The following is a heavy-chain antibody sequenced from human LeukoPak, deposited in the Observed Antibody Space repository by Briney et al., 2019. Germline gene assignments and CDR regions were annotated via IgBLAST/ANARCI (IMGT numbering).Heavy chain of an antibody. Sequence: ASVRVSCKASGYTFPSHDINWVRQAPGQGFEWLGWMSPSRGDTGYAQKFQGRVTMTRDTSTSTVYMELSSLRSEDAAVYYCARDPGHPLAVAGTSFDYWGQGTLVTVSS. D-gene: IGHD6-19*01. CDR3: ARDPGHPLAVAGTSFDY. V-gene: IGHV1-8*01. CDR2: MSPSRGDT. CDR1: GYTFPSHD. J-gene: IGHJ4*02.